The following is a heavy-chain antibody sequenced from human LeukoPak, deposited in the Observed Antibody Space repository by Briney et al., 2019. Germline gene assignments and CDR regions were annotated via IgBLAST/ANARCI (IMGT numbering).Heavy chain of an antibody. D-gene: IGHD3-9*01. CDR3: ARAGPTGYLVFDY. Sequence: SETLSLTCSVSGDSINNYYWNWIRQSPGKGLEWIGYVYYSGSTNYSPSLKSRVTISVDTSKNQFSLKLSSVTAADTAVYYCARAGPTGYLVFDYWGQGTLVTVSS. CDR1: GDSINNYY. CDR2: VYYSGST. J-gene: IGHJ4*02. V-gene: IGHV4-59*01.